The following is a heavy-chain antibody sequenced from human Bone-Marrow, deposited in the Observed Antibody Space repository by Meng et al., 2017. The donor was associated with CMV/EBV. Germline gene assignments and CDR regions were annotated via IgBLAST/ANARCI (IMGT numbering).Heavy chain of an antibody. D-gene: IGHD3-10*01. CDR3: ARDNSIITPYYFDY. J-gene: IGHJ4*02. V-gene: IGHV3-30-3*01. CDR2: ISYDGSNK. CDR1: GFTFSSYA. Sequence: GESLKISCAASGFTFSSYAMHWVRQAPGKGLEWVAVISYDGSNKYYADSVKGRFTISRDNSKNTLYLQMNSLRAEDTAVYYCARDNSIITPYYFDYWGQGTLVTVYS.